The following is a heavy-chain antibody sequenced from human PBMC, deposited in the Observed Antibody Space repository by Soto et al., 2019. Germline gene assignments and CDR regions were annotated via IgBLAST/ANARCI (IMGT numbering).Heavy chain of an antibody. D-gene: IGHD6-6*01. V-gene: IGHV1-8*02. Sequence: ASVKVSCTASGGTFSSYTISWVRQATGQGLEWMGRIIPNSGNTGYAQKFQGRVTMTRNTSISTAYMELSSLRSEDTAVYYCARDLSSSPYAFDIWGQGTMVTVSS. CDR1: GGTFSSYT. J-gene: IGHJ3*02. CDR3: ARDLSSSPYAFDI. CDR2: IIPNSGNT.